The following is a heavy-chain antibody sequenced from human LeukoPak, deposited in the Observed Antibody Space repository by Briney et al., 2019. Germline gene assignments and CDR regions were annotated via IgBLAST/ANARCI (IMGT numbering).Heavy chain of an antibody. V-gene: IGHV3-30*04. CDR3: ARDSCGGDCCLDY. D-gene: IGHD2-21*02. CDR2: ISYDGSNK. Sequence: PGRSLRLSCAASGFTFSSYAMHRVRQAPGKGLEWVAVISYDGSNKYYADSVKGRFTISRDNSKNTLYLQMNSLRAEDTAVYYCARDSCGGDCCLDYWGQGTLVTVSS. J-gene: IGHJ4*02. CDR1: GFTFSSYA.